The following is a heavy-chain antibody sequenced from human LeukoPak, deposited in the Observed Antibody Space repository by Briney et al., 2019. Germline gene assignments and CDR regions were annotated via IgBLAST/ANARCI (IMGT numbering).Heavy chain of an antibody. CDR2: ISSSSSTI. CDR1: GFTFSRYS. J-gene: IGHJ4*02. Sequence: GGSLRLSCAASGFTFSRYSMNWVRQAPGKGLEWLTYISSSSSTIYYADSVKGRFTISRDNAKNSLYLQMNSLRVEDTAVYYCAKDGQWLVTPSDSWGQGTLVTVSS. D-gene: IGHD6-19*01. CDR3: AKDGQWLVTPSDS. V-gene: IGHV3-48*01.